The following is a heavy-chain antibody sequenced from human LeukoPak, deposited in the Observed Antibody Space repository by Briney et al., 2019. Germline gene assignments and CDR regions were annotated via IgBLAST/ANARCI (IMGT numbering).Heavy chain of an antibody. CDR3: ARDVGDCRRTYYYYYYMDV. Sequence: SVKVSCKASGGTFSRYAISWVRQAPGQGLEWMGRIIPIFGTANYAQKFQGRVTITTHESTSTAYMELSSLRSEDTAVYYCARDVGDCRRTYYYYYYMDVWGKGTTVTFSS. CDR2: IIPIFGTA. V-gene: IGHV1-69*05. J-gene: IGHJ6*03. D-gene: IGHD2-21*02. CDR1: GGTFSRYA.